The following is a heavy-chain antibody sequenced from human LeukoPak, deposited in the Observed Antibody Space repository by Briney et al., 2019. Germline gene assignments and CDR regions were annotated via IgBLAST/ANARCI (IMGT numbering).Heavy chain of an antibody. Sequence: GGSLRLSCAASGFTVSSNYMSWVRQAPGKGLEWVSSISSSSSYIYYADSVKGRFTISRDNAKNSLYLQMNSLRAEDTAVYYCAREESYYYDSSGYLKPLDYWGQGTLVTVSS. J-gene: IGHJ4*02. V-gene: IGHV3-21*01. D-gene: IGHD3-22*01. CDR1: GFTVSSNY. CDR3: AREESYYYDSSGYLKPLDY. CDR2: ISSSSSYI.